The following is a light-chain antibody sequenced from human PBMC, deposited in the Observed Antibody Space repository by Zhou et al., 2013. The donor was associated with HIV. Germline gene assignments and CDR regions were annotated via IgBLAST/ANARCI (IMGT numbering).Light chain of an antibody. J-gene: IGKJ2*01. V-gene: IGKV3-20*01. Sequence: EIVLTQSPATLSLSPGNTATLSCRASQSVSSSYLAWYQQKPGQAPRLLIYGASSRATGIPDRFSGSGSGTDFTLTISRLEPEDFAVYYCQQYDSSPRTFGLGDQAGDQT. CDR1: QSVSSSY. CDR2: GAS. CDR3: QQYDSSPRT.